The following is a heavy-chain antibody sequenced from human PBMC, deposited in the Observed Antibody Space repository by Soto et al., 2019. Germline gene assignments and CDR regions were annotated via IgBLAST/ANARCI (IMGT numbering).Heavy chain of an antibody. V-gene: IGHV1-18*04. CDR1: GYTFISHG. D-gene: IGHD2-2*01. CDR3: ARVSSSIVVVPDYGMDV. CDR2: ISGKNGNT. Sequence: ASVKVSCKASGYTFISHGMSWVRQAPGQGHEWMGWISGKNGNTKFAQKFQGRVTLTTDTSTSTAYMEVRSLRTDDTAVYYCARVSSSIVVVPDYGMDVWGQGTTVTVSS. J-gene: IGHJ6*02.